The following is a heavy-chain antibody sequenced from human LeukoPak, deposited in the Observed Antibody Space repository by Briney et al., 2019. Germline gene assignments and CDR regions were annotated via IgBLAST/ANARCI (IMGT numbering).Heavy chain of an antibody. CDR2: INHSGST. V-gene: IGHV4-34*01. J-gene: IGHJ5*02. Sequence: SETLSLTCAVYGGSFSGYYWSWIRQPPGKGLEWIGEINHSGSTNYNPSLKSRVTISVDTSKNQFSLKLSSVTAADTAVYYCARSIVGANWLDPWGQGTLVTVSS. D-gene: IGHD1-26*01. CDR1: GGSFSGYY. CDR3: ARSIVGANWLDP.